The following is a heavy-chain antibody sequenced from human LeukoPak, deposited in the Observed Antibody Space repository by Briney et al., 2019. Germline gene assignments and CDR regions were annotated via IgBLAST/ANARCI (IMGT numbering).Heavy chain of an antibody. Sequence: GGSLRLSCAASGFTFDDYAMHWVRQAPGKGLEWVSGISWNSGSIGYADSVKGRFTISRDNAKNTLYLQMNSLRAEDTAVYYCARDWDYGDYSWGQGTLVTVSS. D-gene: IGHD4-17*01. CDR3: ARDWDYGDYS. V-gene: IGHV3-9*01. J-gene: IGHJ5*02. CDR1: GFTFDDYA. CDR2: ISWNSGSI.